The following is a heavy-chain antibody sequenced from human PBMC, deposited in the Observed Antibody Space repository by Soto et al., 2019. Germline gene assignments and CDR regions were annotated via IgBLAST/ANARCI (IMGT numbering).Heavy chain of an antibody. J-gene: IGHJ3*02. CDR2: IRSKAYGGTT. V-gene: IGHV3-49*04. D-gene: IGHD3-22*01. CDR1: GFTFGDYA. Sequence: GESLSLSCTASGFTFGDYAMSWVRQAPGKGLPWVGFIRSKAYGGTTEYAASVKGRFTISRDDSKSIAYLQMNSLKTEDTAVYYCTRERPYYYDSSGYYSAFDIWGQGTMVTVSS. CDR3: TRERPYYYDSSGYYSAFDI.